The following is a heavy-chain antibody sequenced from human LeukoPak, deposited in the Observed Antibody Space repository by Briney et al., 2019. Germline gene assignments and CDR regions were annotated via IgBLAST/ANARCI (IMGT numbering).Heavy chain of an antibody. CDR2: IYYSGST. Sequence: SQTLSLTCKVTGGSLRSSRYYRGWMRQPPGKRMEWIGSIYYSGSTYYNPSLKSRVTISVDTSKNQFSLKLSSVTAADTAVYYGARVVGATLDYWGQGTLVTVSS. V-gene: IGHV4-39*07. CDR1: GGSLRSSRYY. D-gene: IGHD1-26*01. CDR3: ARVVGATLDY. J-gene: IGHJ4*02.